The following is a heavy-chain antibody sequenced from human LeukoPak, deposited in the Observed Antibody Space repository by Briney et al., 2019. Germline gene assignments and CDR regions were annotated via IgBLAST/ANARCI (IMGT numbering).Heavy chain of an antibody. Sequence: SETLSLTCTVSGGSISSSSYYRGWIRQPPGKGLEWIGSIYYSGSTYYNPSLKSRVTISVDTSKNQFSLKLSSVTAADTAVYYCAGYDYVWGSHALWGQGTLVTVSS. V-gene: IGHV4-39*07. CDR2: IYYSGST. J-gene: IGHJ4*02. CDR1: GGSISSSSYY. D-gene: IGHD3-16*01. CDR3: AGYDYVWGSHAL.